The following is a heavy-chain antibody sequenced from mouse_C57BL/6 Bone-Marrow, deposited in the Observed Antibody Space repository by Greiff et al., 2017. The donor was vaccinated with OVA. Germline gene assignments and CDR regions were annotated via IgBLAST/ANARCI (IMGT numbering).Heavy chain of an antibody. CDR1: GYAFSSYW. CDR2: IYPGDGDT. V-gene: IGHV1-80*01. CDR3: ARGGLDYGSSYWYFDV. D-gene: IGHD2-4*01. J-gene: IGHJ1*03. Sequence: QVHVKQSGAELVKPGASVKISCKASGYAFSSYWMNWVKQRPGKGLEWIGQIYPGDGDTNYNGKFKGTATLTADKSSSTGYMQLSSLTSEDSAVYFDARGGLDYGSSYWYFDVWGTGTTVTVSS.